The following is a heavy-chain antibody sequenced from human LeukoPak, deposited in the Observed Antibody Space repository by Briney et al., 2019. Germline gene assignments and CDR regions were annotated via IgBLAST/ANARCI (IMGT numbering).Heavy chain of an antibody. Sequence: GGSLRLSCAASGFTFSSYAMNWVRQAPGKGLEWVSSISSSSSYIYYADSLKGRFTISRNNAKNSLYLQMNSLRAEDTAVYFCARGPGSGWYNYWGQGTLVTVSS. CDR3: ARGPGSGWYNY. D-gene: IGHD6-19*01. J-gene: IGHJ4*02. CDR2: ISSSSSYI. CDR1: GFTFSSYA. V-gene: IGHV3-21*01.